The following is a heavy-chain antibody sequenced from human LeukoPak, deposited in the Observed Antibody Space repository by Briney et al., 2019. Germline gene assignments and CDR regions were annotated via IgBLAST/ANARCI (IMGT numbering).Heavy chain of an antibody. V-gene: IGHV4-59*01. Sequence: SETLSLTCTVSDDSISDYYRGWIRQPPWKGLEWIGYFYNSGRSTYNPSLKSRVTISADTSKNHFSLKLNSVTTADTAVYYCTRGAGWLIDYWGQGILVTVSS. J-gene: IGHJ4*02. D-gene: IGHD3-16*01. CDR2: FYNSGRS. CDR1: DDSISDYY. CDR3: TRGAGWLIDY.